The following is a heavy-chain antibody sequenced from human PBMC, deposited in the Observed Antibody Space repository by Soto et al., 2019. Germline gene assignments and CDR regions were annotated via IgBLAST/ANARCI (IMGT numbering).Heavy chain of an antibody. V-gene: IGHV4-39*01. CDR3: ARHHKGRKARALRIHYFDY. CDR2: IYYSGST. J-gene: IGHJ4*02. CDR1: GGSISSSSYY. D-gene: IGHD6-6*01. Sequence: SETLSLTCTVSGGSISSSSYYWGWIRQPPGKGLEWIGSIYYSGSTYYNPSLKSRVTISVDTSKNQFSLKLSSVTAADTAVYYCARHHKGRKARALRIHYFDYWGQGTLVTVSS.